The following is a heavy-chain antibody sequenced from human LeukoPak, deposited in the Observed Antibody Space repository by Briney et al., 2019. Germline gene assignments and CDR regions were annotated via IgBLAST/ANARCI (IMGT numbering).Heavy chain of an antibody. CDR2: TNPNGGGT. CDR1: GYTFTGYY. J-gene: IGHJ4*02. V-gene: IGHV1-2*02. CDR3: ARDDGGDDFNAFDY. D-gene: IGHD2-21*01. Sequence: ASVKVSCKASGYTFTGYYMHWVRQAPGQGLEWMGWTNPNGGGTKYAQKFQGRVTMTRDTSISTVYMELSSLRSDDTAVYYCARDDGGDDFNAFDYWGQGTLVTVSS.